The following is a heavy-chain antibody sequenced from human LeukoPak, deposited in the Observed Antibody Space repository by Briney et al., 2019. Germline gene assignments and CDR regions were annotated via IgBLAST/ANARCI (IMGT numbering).Heavy chain of an antibody. CDR2: IVVGSGNT. Sequence: ASVKVSCKASGFTFTSSAVQWVRQARGQRLEWIGWIVVGSGNTNYAQKFQERVTITRDMSTSTAYMELSSLRSEDTAVYYCAADYYYDGSGYYYPGDYWGQGTLVTVSS. CDR1: GFTFTSSA. J-gene: IGHJ4*02. CDR3: AADYYYDGSGYYYPGDY. D-gene: IGHD3-22*01. V-gene: IGHV1-58*01.